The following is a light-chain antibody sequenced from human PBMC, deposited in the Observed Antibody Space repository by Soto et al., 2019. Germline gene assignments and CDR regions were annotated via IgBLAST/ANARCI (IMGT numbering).Light chain of an antibody. V-gene: IGKV3-20*01. CDR3: QQYGSSAPIT. Sequence: EIVLTQSPCTLSFFSFQRATLSCRASQSVTKNNLNWYQQQPGQAPRLLIYGASIRATGIPDRFSGSGSETDFTLTISRLEPEDFALYYCQQYGSSAPITFGQGTRLEIK. CDR2: GAS. CDR1: QSVTKNN. J-gene: IGKJ5*01.